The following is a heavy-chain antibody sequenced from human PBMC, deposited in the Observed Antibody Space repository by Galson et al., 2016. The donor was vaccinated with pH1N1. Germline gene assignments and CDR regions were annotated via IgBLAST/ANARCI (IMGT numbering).Heavy chain of an antibody. V-gene: IGHV3-30*03. J-gene: IGHJ6*02. CDR2: VSYDGNNQ. Sequence: SLRLSCAGSGFTFSYFGIHCVRQAPGKGLEWVAVVSYDGNNQYYADSVKGRFTISRDNSKNTLYLQMDSLKADDTAVYYCARALVDYGGINSFTMDVWGQGTTVIVSS. CDR3: ARALVDYGGINSFTMDV. CDR1: GFTFSYFG. D-gene: IGHD4-23*01.